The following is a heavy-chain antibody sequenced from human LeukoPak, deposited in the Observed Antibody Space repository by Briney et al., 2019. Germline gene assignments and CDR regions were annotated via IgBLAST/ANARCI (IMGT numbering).Heavy chain of an antibody. CDR1: GGTFSSYA. CDR2: IILIFGTA. D-gene: IGHD4-23*01. J-gene: IGHJ5*02. V-gene: IGHV1-69*13. Sequence: ASVKVSCKASGGTFSSYAISWVRQAPGQGLEWMGGIILIFGTANYAQKLQGRVTITADESTSTAYMELSSLRSEDTAVYYCARDNSVEDTAWWFDPWGQGTLVTVSS. CDR3: ARDNSVEDTAWWFDP.